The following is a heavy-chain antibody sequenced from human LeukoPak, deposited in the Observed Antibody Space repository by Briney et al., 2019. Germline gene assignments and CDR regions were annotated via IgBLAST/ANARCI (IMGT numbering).Heavy chain of an antibody. CDR1: GFTFSSYG. D-gene: IGHD5-18*01. CDR2: ISGSGGST. J-gene: IGHJ4*02. CDR3: AKSTRLYSYGANDY. Sequence: GGSLRLSCAASGFTFSSYGMHWVRQAPGKGLEWVSAISGSGGSTYYADSVKGRFTISRDNSKNTLYLQMNSLRAEDTAVYYCAKSTRLYSYGANDYWGQGTLVTVSS. V-gene: IGHV3-23*01.